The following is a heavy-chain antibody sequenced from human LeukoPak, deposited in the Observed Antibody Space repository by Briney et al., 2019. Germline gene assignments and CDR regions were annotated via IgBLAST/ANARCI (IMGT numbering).Heavy chain of an antibody. CDR3: AREVRGTPTD. V-gene: IGHV4-34*01. CDR2: INHSGST. CDR1: GGSFSGYY. J-gene: IGHJ4*02. D-gene: IGHD3-16*01. Sequence: SETLSLTCAVYGGSFSGYYWSWIRQPPGKGLEWIGEINHSGSTNYNPSLKSRVTISVDTSKNQFPLKLSSVTAADTAAYYCAREVRGTPTDWGQGTLVTVSS.